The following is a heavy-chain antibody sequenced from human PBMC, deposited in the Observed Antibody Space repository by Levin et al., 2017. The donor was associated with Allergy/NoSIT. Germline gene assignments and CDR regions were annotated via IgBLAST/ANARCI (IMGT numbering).Heavy chain of an antibody. CDR2: INDSGST. J-gene: IGHJ4*02. V-gene: IGHV4-34*01. D-gene: IGHD6-13*01. CDR3: ARRGIFDY. CDR1: GGSFSGYY. Sequence: GSLRLSCAVYGGSFSGYYWSWIRQPPGKGLEWIGEINDSGSTNYNPSLKSRVTISVDTSKNQFSLKLSSVTAADTAVYYCARRGIFDYWGQGTLVTVSS.